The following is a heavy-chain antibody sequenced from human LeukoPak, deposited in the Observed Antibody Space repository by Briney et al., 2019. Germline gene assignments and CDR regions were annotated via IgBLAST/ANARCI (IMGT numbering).Heavy chain of an antibody. V-gene: IGHV3-9*01. CDR3: AKGRGLRFYDWLLKKDAFDI. CDR1: GFTFEDYG. D-gene: IGHD3-3*01. Sequence: GRSLRLSCAASGFTFEDYGMRWVRQVPGKGLEWVSSISWHSNNIAYADSVKGRFNISRDNAKNSLSLQMNSLRPEDTALYYCAKGRGLRFYDWLLKKDAFDIWGQGTRVTVSP. J-gene: IGHJ3*02. CDR2: ISWHSNNI.